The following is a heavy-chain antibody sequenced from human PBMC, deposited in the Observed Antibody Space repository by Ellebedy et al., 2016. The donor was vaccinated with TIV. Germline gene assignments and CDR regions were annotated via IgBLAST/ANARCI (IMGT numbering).Heavy chain of an antibody. D-gene: IGHD1-26*01. Sequence: GESLRISXAASGFTFSRYWMTWVRQAPGKGLEWVANIKEDGGEKYYVDSVKGRFTISRDNAKNSLYLQMNSLRAEDTALYYCARDGRGITPMDVWGKGTTVTVSS. CDR3: ARDGRGITPMDV. CDR2: IKEDGGEK. V-gene: IGHV3-7*01. CDR1: GFTFSRYW. J-gene: IGHJ6*03.